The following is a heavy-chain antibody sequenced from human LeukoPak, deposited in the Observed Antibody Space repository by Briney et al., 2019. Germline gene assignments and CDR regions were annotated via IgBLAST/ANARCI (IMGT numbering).Heavy chain of an antibody. CDR2: IYSGGST. CDR3: ARDLSGVRGTDY. J-gene: IGHJ4*02. Sequence: GGSLRLSCAASGFTVSSNYMSWLRQAPGKGLEWVSVIYSGGSTYYADSVKGRFTISRDNSKNTLYLQMNSLRAEDTAVYYCARDLSGVRGTDYWGQGTLVTVSS. V-gene: IGHV3-66*01. D-gene: IGHD3-10*01. CDR1: GFTVSSNY.